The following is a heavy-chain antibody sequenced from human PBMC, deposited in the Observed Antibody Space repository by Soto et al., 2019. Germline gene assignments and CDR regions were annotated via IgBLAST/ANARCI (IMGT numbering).Heavy chain of an antibody. CDR3: ARGYCSGGSCYHFDY. CDR1: GGSISSYY. V-gene: IGHV4-59*01. CDR2: IYYRGST. J-gene: IGHJ4*02. D-gene: IGHD2-15*01. Sequence: QVQLQESGPGLVKPSETLSLTCTVSGGSISSYYWSWIRQPPGKGLEWIGYIYYRGSTNYNPSLKSRVTISVDTSKNQFSLKLSSVTAADTAVYYCARGYCSGGSCYHFDYWGQGTLVTVSS.